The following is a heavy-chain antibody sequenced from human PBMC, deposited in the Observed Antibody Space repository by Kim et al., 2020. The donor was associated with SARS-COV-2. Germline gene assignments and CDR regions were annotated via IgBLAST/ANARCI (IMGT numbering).Heavy chain of an antibody. CDR1: GYTFTSYD. CDR2: MNPNSGNT. CDR3: ARGLLIAAAGRGWFDP. D-gene: IGHD6-13*01. J-gene: IGHJ5*02. Sequence: ASVKVSCKASGYTFTSYDINWVRQATGQGLEWMGWMNPNSGNTGYAQKFQGRVTMTRNTSISTAYMELSSLRSEDTAVYYCARGLLIAAAGRGWFDPWGQGTLVTVSS. V-gene: IGHV1-8*01.